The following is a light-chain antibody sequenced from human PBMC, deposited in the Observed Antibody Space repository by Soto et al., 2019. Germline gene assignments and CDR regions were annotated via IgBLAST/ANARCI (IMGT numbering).Light chain of an antibody. V-gene: IGLV2-8*01. J-gene: IGLJ2*01. CDR1: SSDVGGYNF. CDR2: EVS. Sequence: QSVLTQAPSASGSPGQSVTISCTGTSSDVGGYNFVSWYQQHPGKAPKLLIYEVSKRPSGVPDRFSGSKSDNTASLTVSGLQAEDEADYYCSSFAGGNNLLFGGGTQLTVL. CDR3: SSFAGGNNLL.